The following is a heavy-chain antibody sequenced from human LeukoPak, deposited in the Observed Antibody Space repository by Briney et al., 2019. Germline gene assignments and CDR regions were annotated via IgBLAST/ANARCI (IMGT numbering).Heavy chain of an antibody. CDR3: ARGSSGWFDP. Sequence: ASVKVSCKASGYTFTSYDFNWVRQATGQGLEWMGWMNPNSGNTVYAQKFQGRVTMTTNTSISTAYMELSSLRSEDTAVYYCARGSSGWFDPWGQGTLVTVSS. CDR1: GYTFTSYD. D-gene: IGHD6-6*01. V-gene: IGHV1-8*01. CDR2: MNPNSGNT. J-gene: IGHJ5*02.